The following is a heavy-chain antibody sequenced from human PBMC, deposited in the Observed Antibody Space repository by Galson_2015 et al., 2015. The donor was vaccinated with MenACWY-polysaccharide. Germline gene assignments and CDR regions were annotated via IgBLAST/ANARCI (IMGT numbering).Heavy chain of an antibody. CDR1: GFTFSNYA. J-gene: IGHJ4*02. CDR3: ARVRYSTGKYQFDY. Sequence: SLRLSCAASGFTFSNYAMSWVRQAPGKGLERVSTIGGSGSNTHYADSVKGRFTISRDNSKNTLSLQMNSLRAEDTAVYYCARVRYSTGKYQFDYRGQGTLVAVSS. D-gene: IGHD2-2*01. CDR2: IGGSGSNT. V-gene: IGHV3-23*01.